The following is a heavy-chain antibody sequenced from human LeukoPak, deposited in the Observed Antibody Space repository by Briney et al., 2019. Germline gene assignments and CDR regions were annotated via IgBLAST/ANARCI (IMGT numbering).Heavy chain of an antibody. V-gene: IGHV4-34*01. Sequence: PSETLSLTCAVYGGSFSGYYWSWIRQPPGKGLEWIGEINHSGSTNYNPSLKSRVTISVDTSKNQFSLKLSSVTAADTAVYYCARPALPYSSSWYYYYYYMDVWGKGTTVTISS. CDR3: ARPALPYSSSWYYYYYYMDV. CDR1: GGSFSGYY. J-gene: IGHJ6*03. D-gene: IGHD6-13*01. CDR2: INHSGST.